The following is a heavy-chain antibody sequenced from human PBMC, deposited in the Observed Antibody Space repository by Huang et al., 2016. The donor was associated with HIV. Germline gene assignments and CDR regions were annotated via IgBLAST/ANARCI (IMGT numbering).Heavy chain of an antibody. CDR1: GGSIKSRNYY. CDR3: ARRQGSGYYFYFDY. D-gene: IGHD3-22*01. Sequence: QLQLQESGPGLVKPSDTLSLNCTISGGSIKSRNYYWGWVRQAPGKGLEWIGDIYYSGSPYYNPYLRSRVSLAVDTAKNQVTLKVNAVIAAETAVYYCARRQGSGYYFYFDYWGRGIPVTVSA. V-gene: IGHV4-39*01. J-gene: IGHJ4*02. CDR2: IYYSGSP.